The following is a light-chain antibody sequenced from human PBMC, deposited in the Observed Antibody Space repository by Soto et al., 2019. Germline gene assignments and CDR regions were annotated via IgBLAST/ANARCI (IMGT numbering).Light chain of an antibody. CDR3: QQYVSSPWT. J-gene: IGKJ1*01. V-gene: IGKV3-20*01. CDR2: GAS. CDR1: KSISSSY. Sequence: EIGLTQSPGTLSLSPGERATLSCRASKSISSSYLAWYQQKPGQAPRPLIYGASSRATGIPDRFSGSGSGTDFTLTISRLEPEDFAVYYCQQYVSSPWTFGQGTKVEIK.